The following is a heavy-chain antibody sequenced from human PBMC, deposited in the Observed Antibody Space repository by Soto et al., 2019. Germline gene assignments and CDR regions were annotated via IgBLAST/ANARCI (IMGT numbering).Heavy chain of an antibody. D-gene: IGHD3-10*01. Sequence: QAQLVQSGAEVKKPGSSVKVSCKASGGPYNSFAISWVRQAPGQGLEWIGGIIPVFGTATYAQKFKGRVTITAEESTSTAYMELSSQTSEDTAVYYCARFLGGAGSYYDGQNYNYYNGMDVWGQGTTVTVSS. CDR1: GGPYNSFA. CDR2: IIPVFGTA. V-gene: IGHV1-69*01. CDR3: ARFLGGAGSYYDGQNYNYYNGMDV. J-gene: IGHJ6*02.